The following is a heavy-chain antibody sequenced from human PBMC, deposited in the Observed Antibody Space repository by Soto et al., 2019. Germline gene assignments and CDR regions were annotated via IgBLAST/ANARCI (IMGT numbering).Heavy chain of an antibody. V-gene: IGHV4-39*07. CDR2: IYYSGST. CDR1: GGSISSSSYY. J-gene: IGHJ5*02. Sequence: SETLSLTCTVSGGSISSSSYYWGWIRQPPGKGLEWIGTIYYSGSTYYNPSLKSRVTISLDTSKNQFSLKLSSVTAADTAVYYCARPHGGSSGWDNWFDPWGQGTLVTVSS. CDR3: ARPHGGSSGWDNWFDP. D-gene: IGHD6-25*01.